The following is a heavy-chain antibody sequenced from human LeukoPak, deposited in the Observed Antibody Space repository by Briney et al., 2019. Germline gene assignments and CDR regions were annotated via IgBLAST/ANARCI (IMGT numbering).Heavy chain of an antibody. CDR1: GFTVSSNY. V-gene: IGHV3-66*02. CDR3: AVIAEGDFDY. CDR2: IYSGGST. Sequence: GGSLRLSCAASGFTVSSNYMSWVRQAPGKGLKWVSVIYSGGSTYYADSVKGRFTISRDNSKNTLYLQMNSLRAEDTAVYYRAVIAEGDFDYWGQGTLVTVSS. J-gene: IGHJ4*02. D-gene: IGHD2/OR15-2a*01.